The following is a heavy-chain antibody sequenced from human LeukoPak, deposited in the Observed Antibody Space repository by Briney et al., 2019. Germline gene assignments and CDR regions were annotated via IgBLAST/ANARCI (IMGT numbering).Heavy chain of an antibody. CDR3: ARDYSSGYYYDDAFDI. CDR1: GYTFTSYD. CDR2: MNPNSGNT. D-gene: IGHD3-22*01. V-gene: IGHV1-8*01. Sequence: ASVKVSCKASGYTFTSYDINWVRQATGQGLEWTGWMNPNSGNTGYAQKFQGRVTMTRNTSISTAYMELSSLRSEDTAVYYCARDYSSGYYYDDAFDIWGQGTMVTVSP. J-gene: IGHJ3*02.